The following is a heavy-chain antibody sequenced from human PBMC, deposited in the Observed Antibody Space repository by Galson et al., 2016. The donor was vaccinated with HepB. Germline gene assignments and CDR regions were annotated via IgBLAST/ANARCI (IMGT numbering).Heavy chain of an antibody. CDR3: ARDKRVITRHGMDV. D-gene: IGHD1-1*01. J-gene: IGHJ6*02. CDR2: LHPKSGGT. Sequence: QAPGQGLEWMAWLHPKSGGTNFAQKFEGRVTLTRDTAINTTYLELHSLRSDDTAVYYCARDKRVITRHGMDVWGQGTTVTVSS. V-gene: IGHV1-2*02.